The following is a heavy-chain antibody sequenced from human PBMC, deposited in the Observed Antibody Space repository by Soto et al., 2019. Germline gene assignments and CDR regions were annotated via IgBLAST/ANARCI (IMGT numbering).Heavy chain of an antibody. CDR1: GYSFTSYW. CDR3: ARWRYCSITSCYNLYYYGMDV. J-gene: IGHJ6*02. Sequence: PGESLKISCKGSGYSFTSYWIGWVRQMPGKGLEWMGIIYPGDSDTRYSPSFQGQVTISADKSINTAYLQWSSLKASDTAMYYCARWRYCSITSCYNLYYYGMDVWRQATTVTVSS. V-gene: IGHV5-51*01. CDR2: IYPGDSDT. D-gene: IGHD2-2*02.